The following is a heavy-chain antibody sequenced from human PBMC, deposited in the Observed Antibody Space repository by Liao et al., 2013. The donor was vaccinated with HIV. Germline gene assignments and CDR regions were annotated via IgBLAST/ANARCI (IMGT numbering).Heavy chain of an antibody. Sequence: QLQLQESGPGLVKPSETLSLTCTVSGGSISSTTYYWGWIRQPPGKGLEWIGSIYYSGSTYYNPSLKSRVTMSVDTSKNQFSLKLSSVTAADTAVYYCARASNYDSSGYYSDFDYWGRGNPWSPSPQ. D-gene: IGHD3-22*01. CDR1: GGSISSTTYY. V-gene: IGHV4-39*07. J-gene: IGHJ4*02. CDR3: ARASNYDSSGYYSDFDY. CDR2: IYYSGST.